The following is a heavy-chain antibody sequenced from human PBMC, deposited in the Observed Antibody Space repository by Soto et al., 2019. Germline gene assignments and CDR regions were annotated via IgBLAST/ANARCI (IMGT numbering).Heavy chain of an antibody. CDR1: GYTLTSHD. D-gene: IGHD1-20*01. V-gene: IGHV1-8*01. J-gene: IGHJ3*02. Sequence: QVQLVQSGAEVKRPGASVKLSCKSSGYTLTSHDINWVRQPAGQGLEWMGWMNPTSGKTVYAQKFQGGVAMTRDTSTNTAYMELSSLISEDTAVYYCARVAVASDNAFEMWGQGTMITVS. CDR3: ARVAVASDNAFEM. CDR2: MNPTSGKT.